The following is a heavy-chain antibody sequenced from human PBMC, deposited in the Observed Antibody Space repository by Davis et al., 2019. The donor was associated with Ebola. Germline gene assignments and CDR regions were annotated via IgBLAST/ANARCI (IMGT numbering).Heavy chain of an antibody. J-gene: IGHJ6*02. D-gene: IGHD6-25*01. CDR3: AKKRGRLSYYYYGMDV. CDR2: ISGSGGST. V-gene: IGHV3-23*01. Sequence: GGSLRLSCAASGFTFSSYAMSWVRQASGKGLEWVSAISGSGGSTYYADSVKGRFTISKDNSKNTLYLQMNSLRAEDTAVYYCAKKRGRLSYYYYGMDVWGQGTTVTVSS. CDR1: GFTFSSYA.